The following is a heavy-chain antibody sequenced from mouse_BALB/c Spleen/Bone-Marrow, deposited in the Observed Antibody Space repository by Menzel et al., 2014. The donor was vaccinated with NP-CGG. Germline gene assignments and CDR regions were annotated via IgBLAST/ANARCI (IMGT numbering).Heavy chain of an antibody. Sequence: EVQLQQSGAELVKPGASVKLSCTASGFNIKDTYMHWVKQRPEQGLEWIGRIDPANGNTKYDPKFQGKATITADTSSNTAYLQLSSLTSEDTAVYYCARVKLWSYAMDYWGEGTSVTVPS. CDR2: IDPANGNT. CDR1: GFNIKDTY. D-gene: IGHD1-1*02. V-gene: IGHV14-3*02. CDR3: ARVKLWSYAMDY. J-gene: IGHJ4*01.